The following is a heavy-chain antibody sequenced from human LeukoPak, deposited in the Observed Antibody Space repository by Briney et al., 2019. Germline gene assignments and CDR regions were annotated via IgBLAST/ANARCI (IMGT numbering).Heavy chain of an antibody. Sequence: SVKVSCKASGYTFTSYYMHWVRQAPGQGLEWMGIINPSGGSTSYAQKFQGRVTMTRDMSTSTVYMELSSLRSEDTAVYYCARSRKSIAARQGFDYWGQGTLVTVSS. D-gene: IGHD6-6*01. CDR3: ARSRKSIAARQGFDY. V-gene: IGHV1-46*01. CDR1: GYTFTSYY. CDR2: INPSGGST. J-gene: IGHJ4*02.